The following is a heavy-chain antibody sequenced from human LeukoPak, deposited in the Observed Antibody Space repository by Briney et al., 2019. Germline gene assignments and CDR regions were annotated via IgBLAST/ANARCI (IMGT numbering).Heavy chain of an antibody. CDR2: IYYSGST. D-gene: IGHD3-10*01. CDR3: ARAGVIWFGELFPLPDY. CDR1: GGSISSYY. V-gene: IGHV4-59*01. Sequence: SETLSLTCTVSGGSISSYYWSWIRQPPGKGLEWIGYIYYSGSTNYNPSLKSRVTISVDTSKNQFSLKLSSVTAADTAVYYCARAGVIWFGELFPLPDYWGQGTLLTVSS. J-gene: IGHJ4*02.